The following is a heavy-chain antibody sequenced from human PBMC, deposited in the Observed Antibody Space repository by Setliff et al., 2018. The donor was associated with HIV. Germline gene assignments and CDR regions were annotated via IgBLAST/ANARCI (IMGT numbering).Heavy chain of an antibody. Sequence: SVKVSCKALTFLVTGYNIHWVRLAPGQGLEWMGGIIPIFGTANYAQKFQGRVTITTDESTSTAYMELSSLRSEDTAVYYCARDLGQQWLEVKEALDYWGQGTLVTVSS. D-gene: IGHD6-19*01. CDR3: ARDLGQQWLEVKEALDY. J-gene: IGHJ4*02. V-gene: IGHV1-69*05. CDR1: TFLVTGYN. CDR2: IIPIFGTA.